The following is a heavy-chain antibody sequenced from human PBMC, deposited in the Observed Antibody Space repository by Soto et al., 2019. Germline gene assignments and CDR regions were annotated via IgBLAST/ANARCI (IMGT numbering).Heavy chain of an antibody. CDR2: ISASGDNS. V-gene: IGHV3-23*01. D-gene: IGHD3-3*01. Sequence: GGSLRLSCAASGFTFSTYAMSWVRQAPGKGLEWVAGISASGDNSYYADSVKGRFTISRDNSKGTLYLQMNNLRAEDTAVYYCADGGEWSFNFVYWGQGTLVTVSS. J-gene: IGHJ4*02. CDR3: ADGGEWSFNFVY. CDR1: GFTFSTYA.